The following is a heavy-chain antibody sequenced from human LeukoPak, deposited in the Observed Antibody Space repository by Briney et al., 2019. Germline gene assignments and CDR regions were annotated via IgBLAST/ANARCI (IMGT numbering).Heavy chain of an antibody. CDR1: GGSFSGYY. V-gene: IGHV4-34*01. Sequence: PSETLSLTCAVYGGSFSGYYWSWIRQPPGKGLEWIGEINHSGSTNYNPSLKSRVTISVDTSKNQFSLKLSSVTAADTAVYYCARGNGDNPIVVVPAAYFDYWGQEPWSPSPQ. CDR2: INHSGST. J-gene: IGHJ4*01. CDR3: ARGNGDNPIVVVPAAYFDY. D-gene: IGHD2-2*01.